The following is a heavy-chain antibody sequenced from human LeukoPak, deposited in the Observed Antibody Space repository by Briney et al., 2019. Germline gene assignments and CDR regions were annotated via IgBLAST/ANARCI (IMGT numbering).Heavy chain of an antibody. CDR3: AKDSDGIGAIKKWYFDP. CDR2: IIPIVGTT. V-gene: IGHV1-69*05. Sequence: GASVKVSCKASGGTFSSYGVSWVRQAPGQGLEWMGRIIPIVGTTNYAQKFQGRVTITTDESQRTVYMELRSMRSEDTAVYYCAKDSDGIGAIKKWYFDPWGRGTLVTVSS. J-gene: IGHJ2*01. CDR1: GGTFSSYG. D-gene: IGHD3-3*01.